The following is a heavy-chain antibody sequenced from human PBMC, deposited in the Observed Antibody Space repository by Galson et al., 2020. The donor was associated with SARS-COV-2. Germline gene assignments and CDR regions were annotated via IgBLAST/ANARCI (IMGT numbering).Heavy chain of an antibody. CDR3: VRQGSYRQFDF. CDR2: ISSRGSTI. D-gene: IGHD3-16*02. CDR1: GFTFSSYS. J-gene: IGHJ4*02. Sequence: GGSLRLSCAASGFTFSSYSMDWVRQTPGNGLEWVSYISSRGSTIYYADSVKGRFTISRDNAKNSLWLQVNSLRDDDTAVYYCVRQGSYRQFDFWGQGTLVTGSS. V-gene: IGHV3-48*02.